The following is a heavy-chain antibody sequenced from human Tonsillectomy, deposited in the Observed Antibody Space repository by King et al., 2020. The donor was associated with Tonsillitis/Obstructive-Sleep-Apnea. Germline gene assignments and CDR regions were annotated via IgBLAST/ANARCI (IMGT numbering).Heavy chain of an antibody. V-gene: IGHV3-30*04. J-gene: IGHJ6*02. CDR3: ATLGDYEDGVDV. D-gene: IGHD4-17*01. CDR2: ISYDGSNK. CDR1: GFTFSSFA. Sequence: VQLVESGGGVVQPGRSLRLSCAASGFTFSSFALHWVRQAPGKGLEWVALISYDGSNKFYADSVKGRFTISRDNSKNTLYLQMNSLRVEDTAVYYCATLGDYEDGVDVWAKGPRSPSP.